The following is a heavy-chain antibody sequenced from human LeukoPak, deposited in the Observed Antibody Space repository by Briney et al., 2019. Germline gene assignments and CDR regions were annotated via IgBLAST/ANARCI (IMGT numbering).Heavy chain of an antibody. CDR2: INQDGSEK. J-gene: IGHJ4*02. Sequence: GGSLRLSCAASGFTFSTYWMSWVRQAPGEGLEWVANINQDGSEKYYVDSVKGRFSISRDNAKNSLYLQMNSLGTEDTAVYYCARDLVGASYYWGQGTLVTVSS. D-gene: IGHD1-26*01. CDR1: GFTFSTYW. V-gene: IGHV3-7*01. CDR3: ARDLVGASYY.